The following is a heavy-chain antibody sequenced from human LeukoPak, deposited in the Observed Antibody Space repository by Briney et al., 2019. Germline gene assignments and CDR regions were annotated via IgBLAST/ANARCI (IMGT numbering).Heavy chain of an antibody. V-gene: IGHV3-7*01. CDR2: IKQDGTEK. J-gene: IGHJ4*02. Sequence: GGSLRLSCAASGFTFSNYWMDWVRQAPGKGLEWVANIKQDGTEKHYVDSVKGRLTISRDNAKNSLYLQMNSLRAEDTALYYCSQSLNYWGQGTLVTVSS. CDR3: SQSLNY. CDR1: GFTFSNYW.